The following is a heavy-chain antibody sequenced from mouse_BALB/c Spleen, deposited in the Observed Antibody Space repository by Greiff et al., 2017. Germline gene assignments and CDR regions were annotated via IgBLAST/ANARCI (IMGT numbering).Heavy chain of an antibody. Sequence: EVKVVESGGGLVQPGGSLRLSCATSGFTFTDYYMSWVRQPPGKALEWLGFIRNKANGYTTEYSASVKGRFTISRDNSQSILYLQMNTLRAEDSATYYCARDLEGGYFDYWGQGTTLTVSS. CDR3: ARDLEGGYFDY. V-gene: IGHV7-3*02. CDR2: IRNKANGYTT. J-gene: IGHJ2*01. CDR1: GFTFTDYY.